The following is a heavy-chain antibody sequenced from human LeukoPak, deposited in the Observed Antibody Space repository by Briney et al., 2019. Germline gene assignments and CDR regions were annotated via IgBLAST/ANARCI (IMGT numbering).Heavy chain of an antibody. V-gene: IGHV3-23*01. CDR3: ARLKEAAFDI. CDR2: ISGSGDKT. CDR1: GFTFSNYA. D-gene: IGHD3-22*01. Sequence: PGGSLRLSCAASGFTFSNYAMTWVRQAPGKGLEWVSGISGSGDKTYFADSVKGRFTISRDNAKNSLYLQMNSLRAEDTAVYYCARLKEAAFDIWGQGTMVTVSS. J-gene: IGHJ3*02.